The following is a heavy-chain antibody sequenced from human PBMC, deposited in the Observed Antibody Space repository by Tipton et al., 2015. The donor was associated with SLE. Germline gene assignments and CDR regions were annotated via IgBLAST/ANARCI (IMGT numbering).Heavy chain of an antibody. J-gene: IGHJ4*02. V-gene: IGHV4-59*08. CDR3: ARRVPSYCGGDCAHFDV. D-gene: IGHD2-21*01. Sequence: TLSLTCSVSGGSISSFYWSWIRQPPGKGLEWIGYAFYSGTTDSNPSLKSRVTLSIDTSKNHFSLRLTSVTAADTAIYFCARRVPSYCGGDCAHFDVWGQGTLVTVSS. CDR2: AFYSGTT. CDR1: GGSISSFY.